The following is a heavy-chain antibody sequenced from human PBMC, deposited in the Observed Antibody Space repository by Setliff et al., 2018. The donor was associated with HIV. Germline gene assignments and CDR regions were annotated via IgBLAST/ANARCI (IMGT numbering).Heavy chain of an antibody. CDR3: VTLDY. J-gene: IGHJ4*02. CDR1: GYTFTGYY. Sequence: GASVKVSCKASGYTFTGYYMHWVRQAPGQGLEWMGWINPNSGDTNYAQKFQGRVTLTTDTSITTAYMELSRLRSDDTALYYCVTLDYWGQGTLVTVSS. V-gene: IGHV1-2*02. CDR2: INPNSGDT.